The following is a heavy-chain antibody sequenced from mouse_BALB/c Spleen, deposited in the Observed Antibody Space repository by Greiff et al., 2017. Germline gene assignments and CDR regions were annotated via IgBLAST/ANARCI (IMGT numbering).Heavy chain of an antibody. V-gene: IGHV5-6-5*01. CDR3: ARTRGYHWYFDV. CDR2: ISSGGST. J-gene: IGHJ1*01. CDR1: GFTFSSYA. Sequence: EVMLVESGGGLVKPGGSLKLSCAASGFTFSSYAMSWVRQTPEKRLEWVASISSGGSTYYPDSVKGRFTISRDNARNILYLQMSSLRSEDTAMYYCARTRGYHWYFDVWGAGTTVTVSS. D-gene: IGHD3-1*01.